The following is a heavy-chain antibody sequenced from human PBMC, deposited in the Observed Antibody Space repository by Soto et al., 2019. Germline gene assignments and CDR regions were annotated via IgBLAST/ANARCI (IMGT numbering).Heavy chain of an antibody. CDR1: GYTFTSYG. Sequence: QVQLVQSGAEVKKPGASVKVSCKASGYTFTSYGIGWVRQAPGQGLEWMEWISAYNGNTNYAQKLQGRVTMTTDTSTSTAYMELRSLRSDDTAVYYCARFIVVVPAAILIDYYYYGMDVWGQGTTVTVSS. CDR2: ISAYNGNT. J-gene: IGHJ6*02. V-gene: IGHV1-18*04. D-gene: IGHD2-2*01. CDR3: ARFIVVVPAAILIDYYYYGMDV.